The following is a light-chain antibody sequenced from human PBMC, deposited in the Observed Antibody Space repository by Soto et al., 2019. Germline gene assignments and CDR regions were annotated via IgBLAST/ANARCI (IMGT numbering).Light chain of an antibody. CDR1: NIGTKS. Sequence: SYELTQSPSVSVAPGQTARITCGGNNIGTKSVHWYQQKPGQAPILVVYNDGDRPSGIPERFSGSKSGNTATLSISRVEAGDEADYYCQVWDSSSDHWVFGGGTKVTVL. V-gene: IGLV3-21*02. CDR3: QVWDSSSDHWV. J-gene: IGLJ3*02. CDR2: NDG.